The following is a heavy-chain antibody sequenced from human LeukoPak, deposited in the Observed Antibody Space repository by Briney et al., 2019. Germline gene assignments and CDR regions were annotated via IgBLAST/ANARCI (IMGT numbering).Heavy chain of an antibody. V-gene: IGHV3-30-3*01. D-gene: IGHD6-13*01. J-gene: IGHJ5*02. CDR3: ARDQSAAADDNWFDP. CDR1: GFTFSSYA. Sequence: GGSLRLSCAASGFTFSSYAMHWVRQAPGKGLEWVAVISYDGSNKYYADSVKGRFTISRDNSKNTLYLQMNSLRAEDTAVYYCARDQSAAADDNWFDPRGQGTLVTVSS. CDR2: ISYDGSNK.